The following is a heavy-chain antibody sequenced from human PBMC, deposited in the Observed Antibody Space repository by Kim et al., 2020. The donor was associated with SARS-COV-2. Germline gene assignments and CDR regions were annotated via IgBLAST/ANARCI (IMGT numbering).Heavy chain of an antibody. V-gene: IGHV3-7*03. CDR3: AREWRY. CDR1: GFIFNSYW. Sequence: GGSLRLSCAASGFIFNSYWMSWVRQAPGKGLEWVASIKQDGSEKYYVDSVKGRFTISRDNAKNSPYLQMNSLRGEDTAVYYCAREWRYWGQGTLVTVSS. J-gene: IGHJ4*02. D-gene: IGHD3-3*01. CDR2: IKQDGSEK.